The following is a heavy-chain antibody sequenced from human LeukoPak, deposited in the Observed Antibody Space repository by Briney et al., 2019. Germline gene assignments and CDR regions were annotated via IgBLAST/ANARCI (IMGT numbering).Heavy chain of an antibody. D-gene: IGHD3-22*01. CDR1: GFTFSSYA. Sequence: PGGSLRLSCAASGFTFSSYAMHWVRQAPGKGLEWVAVISYDGSNKYYADSVKGRFTISRDNSKNTLYLQMNSLRAEDTAVYYCARGYNPQRITMIELGYWGQGTLVTVSS. CDR3: ARGYNPQRITMIELGY. J-gene: IGHJ4*02. CDR2: ISYDGSNK. V-gene: IGHV3-30-3*01.